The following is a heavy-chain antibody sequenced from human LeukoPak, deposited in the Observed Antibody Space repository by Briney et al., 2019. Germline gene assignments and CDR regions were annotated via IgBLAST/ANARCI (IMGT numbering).Heavy chain of an antibody. CDR2: INHSGST. Sequence: SETLSLTCVVYGGSFSGYYWSWIRQPPGKGLEWIGEINHSGSTNYNPSLKSRVTISVDTSKNQFSLKLSSVTAADTAVYYCARVGRPPGYSTRWGQGTLVTVSS. CDR1: GGSFSGYY. D-gene: IGHD3-9*01. CDR3: ARVGRPPGYSTR. J-gene: IGHJ4*02. V-gene: IGHV4-34*01.